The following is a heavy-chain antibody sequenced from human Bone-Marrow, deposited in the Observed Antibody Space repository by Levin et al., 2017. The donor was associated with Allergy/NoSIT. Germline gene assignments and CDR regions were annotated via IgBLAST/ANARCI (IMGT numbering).Heavy chain of an antibody. V-gene: IGHV3-7*03. CDR3: ARDTLYDYIWGGHRYFNWFDP. J-gene: IGHJ5*02. CDR2: IKQDGSDK. D-gene: IGHD3-16*02. Sequence: QAGGSLRLSCAASGFTFSDYWMTWVRQAPGKGLEWVANIKQDGSDKYYVDSVKGRFTISRDNAKNSLYLQMNNLRAEDTAVYYCARDTLYDYIWGGHRYFNWFDPWGQGTLVTVSS. CDR1: GFTFSDYW.